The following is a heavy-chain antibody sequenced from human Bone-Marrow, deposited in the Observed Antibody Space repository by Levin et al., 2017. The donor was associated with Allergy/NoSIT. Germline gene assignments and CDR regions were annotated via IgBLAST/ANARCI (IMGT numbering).Heavy chain of an antibody. CDR2: IYYTGSP. J-gene: IGHJ3*01. Sequence: SETLSLTCNVFGGSINYYYWSWIRQPPGKGLDWIGYIYYTGSPNYNPSLKSRVTISVDKSNNQFSLQLNSVSAADTAVSYCAIERVGIRGRDAVDFWGQGTVVTVSS. CDR3: AIERVGIRGRDAVDF. D-gene: IGHD1-26*01. CDR1: GGSINYYY. V-gene: IGHV4-59*01.